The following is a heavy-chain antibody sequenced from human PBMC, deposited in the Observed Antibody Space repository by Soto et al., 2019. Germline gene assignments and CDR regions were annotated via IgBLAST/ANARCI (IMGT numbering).Heavy chain of an antibody. V-gene: IGHV4-59*01. CDR3: ARGGATAYYFDY. D-gene: IGHD1-26*01. CDR2: IYYSGST. CDR1: GGSISSYY. Sequence: PSETLSLTCTVSGGSISSYYWSWIRQPPGKGLEWIGYIYYSGSTNYNPSLKSRVTISVDTSKNQFSLKLSSVTAADTAVYYCARGGATAYYFDYWGQGTPVTVSS. J-gene: IGHJ4*02.